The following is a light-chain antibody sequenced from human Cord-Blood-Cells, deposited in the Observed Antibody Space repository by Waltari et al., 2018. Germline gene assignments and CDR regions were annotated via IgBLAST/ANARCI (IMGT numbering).Light chain of an antibody. CDR3: SSYTSSSTWV. V-gene: IGLV2-14*03. CDR2: DVS. Sequence: QSALTKPASVSGSPGQSITISCTGTSSDSGGSNYVSWYQQHPGKAPKLMIYDVSNRPSGVSNRFSGSKSGNTASLTISGLQAEDEADYYCSSYTSSSTWVFGGGTKLTVL. J-gene: IGLJ3*02. CDR1: SSDSGGSNY.